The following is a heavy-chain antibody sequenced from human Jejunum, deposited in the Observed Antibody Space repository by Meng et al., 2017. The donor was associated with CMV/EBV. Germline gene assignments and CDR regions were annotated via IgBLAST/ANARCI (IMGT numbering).Heavy chain of an antibody. CDR2: INQDGGEK. D-gene: IGHD5-24*01. J-gene: IGHJ6*02. CDR3: ARGADDHNNYYYGVDV. Sequence: FTISSYWMGGVRQGPGKGLEWVANINQDGGEKYYADSVKGRFTIFRDNAKNTLYLQMNSLRSEDTAVFYCARGADDHNNYYYGVDVWGQGTTVTVSS. V-gene: IGHV3-7*01. CDR1: FTISSYW.